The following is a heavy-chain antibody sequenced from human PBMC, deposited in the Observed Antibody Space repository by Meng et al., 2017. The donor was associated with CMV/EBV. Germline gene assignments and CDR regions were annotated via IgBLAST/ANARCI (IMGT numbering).Heavy chain of an antibody. D-gene: IGHD2-2*02. CDR3: AREGGVVVPAAIEHYYYYYGMDV. CDR1: GFTFGDYG. Sequence: GESLKISCAASGFTFGDYGMSWVRQAPGKGLEWVSSINNRGSSTSYADSVKGRLTISRDNSNNTLYVQMNSLTVEDTAVYYCAREGGVVVPAAIEHYYYYYGMDVWGQGTTVTVSS. J-gene: IGHJ6*02. V-gene: IGHV3-23*05. CDR2: INNRGSST.